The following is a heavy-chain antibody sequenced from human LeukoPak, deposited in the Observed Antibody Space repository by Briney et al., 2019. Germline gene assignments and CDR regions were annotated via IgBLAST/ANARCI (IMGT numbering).Heavy chain of an antibody. Sequence: SETLSLTCTVSGYSISSGYYWGWIRQPPGKGLEWIGSIYHSGSTYYNPSLKSRVTISVDTSKDQFSLKLSSVTAADTAVYYCARSTVVNNLDYWGQGTLVTVSS. V-gene: IGHV4-38-2*02. CDR3: ARSTVVNNLDY. D-gene: IGHD2-21*01. CDR2: IYHSGST. J-gene: IGHJ4*02. CDR1: GYSISSGYY.